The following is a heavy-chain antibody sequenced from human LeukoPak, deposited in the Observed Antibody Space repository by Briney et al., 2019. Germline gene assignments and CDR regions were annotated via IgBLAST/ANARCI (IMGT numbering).Heavy chain of an antibody. CDR1: GGSISSYY. V-gene: IGHV4-4*07. D-gene: IGHD2-2*01. Sequence: SETLSLTCTVSGGSISSYYWSWIRQPAGKGLEWIGRIYTSGSTNYNPSLKSRVTMSVDTSKNQFSLKLSSVTAADTAVYYCASLIVVVPAANLYYYMDVWGKGTTVTVSS. J-gene: IGHJ6*03. CDR2: IYTSGST. CDR3: ASLIVVVPAANLYYYMDV.